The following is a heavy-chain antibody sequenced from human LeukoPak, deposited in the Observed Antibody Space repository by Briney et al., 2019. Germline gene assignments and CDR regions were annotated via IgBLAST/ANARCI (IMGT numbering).Heavy chain of an antibody. CDR3: ARLFASGAPFDY. D-gene: IGHD1-26*01. J-gene: IGHJ4*02. CDR1: GFTCSSYS. V-gene: IGHV3-21*01. CDR2: ISSSSSYI. Sequence: KSGGSLRLSCAASGFTCSSYSMNWVRQAPGKGLEWVSSISSSSSYIYYADSVKGRFTISRDNAKNSLYLQMNSLRAEDTAVYYCARLFASGAPFDYWGQGTLVTVSS.